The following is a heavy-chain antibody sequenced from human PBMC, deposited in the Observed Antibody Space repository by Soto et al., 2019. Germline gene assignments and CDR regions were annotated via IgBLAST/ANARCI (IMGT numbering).Heavy chain of an antibody. J-gene: IGHJ4*02. CDR3: AKGNLYNFFSGSDH. Sequence: EVQLWESGGGLVQPGGSLRLSCAPSGFSVSSQSMTWVRQPPGKGLEWVAAISTSGKDTFYGDSVKGRFTISRDSSNNIVYLQMDSLRAEDTAIYYCAKGNLYNFFSGSDHWGQGTLVSVSS. CDR1: GFSVSSQS. CDR2: ISTSGKDT. D-gene: IGHD3-16*01. V-gene: IGHV3-23*01.